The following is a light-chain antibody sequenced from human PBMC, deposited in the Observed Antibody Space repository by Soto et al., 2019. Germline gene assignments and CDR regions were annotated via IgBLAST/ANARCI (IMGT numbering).Light chain of an antibody. Sequence: QSVLTQPPSASGTPGQRVTISCFGSSSNIGTNTVIWYQQLPGAAPKLLIYSDNQRPSGVPDRFSGSKSGTSASLAISGLQSEDEADYYCAAWDGSLVVFGGGTKLTVL. CDR3: AAWDGSLVV. CDR1: SSNIGTNT. V-gene: IGLV1-44*01. J-gene: IGLJ2*01. CDR2: SDN.